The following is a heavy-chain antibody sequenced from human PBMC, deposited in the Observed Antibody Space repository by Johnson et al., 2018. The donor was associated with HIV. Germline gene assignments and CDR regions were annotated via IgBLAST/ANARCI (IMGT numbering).Heavy chain of an antibody. J-gene: IGHJ3*02. V-gene: IGHV3-66*01. CDR1: GFTFDDYG. CDR2: FYSGSNT. Sequence: VQLVESGGGLVQPGGSLRLSCAASGFTFDDYGMSWVRQAPGKGLEWVSVFYSGSNTYYADSVKGRFTISRDNSNNTLYLQMNSLRAEDTAVYYCATLNGHAFDIWGQGTMVTVSS. CDR3: ATLNGHAFDI.